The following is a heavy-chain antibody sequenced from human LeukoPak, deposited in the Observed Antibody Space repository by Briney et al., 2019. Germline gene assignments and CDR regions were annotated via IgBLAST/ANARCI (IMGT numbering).Heavy chain of an antibody. J-gene: IGHJ4*02. CDR3: ATEYSGYENGFDY. Sequence: PGGSLRLSCAASGFTLSDYYMDWLRQGPGKGLEWVGRTRNKANGYTTEYAASVKGRFTISRDDSKNSLYLQMNSLKTEDTAVYYCATEYSGYENGFDYWGQGTLVTVSS. D-gene: IGHD5-12*01. CDR1: GFTLSDYY. V-gene: IGHV3-72*01. CDR2: TRNKANGYTT.